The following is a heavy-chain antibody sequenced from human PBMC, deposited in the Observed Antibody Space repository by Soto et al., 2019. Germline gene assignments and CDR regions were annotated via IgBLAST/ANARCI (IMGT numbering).Heavy chain of an antibody. Sequence: GGSLRLSCAAAGFPFRTYAMHWVRQAPGKGLVWVSRINSDGSSTSYADSVKGRFTISRDNAKNTLYLQMNSLRAEDTAVYYCASRYYDSSGYFAFDIWGQGTMVTVSS. V-gene: IGHV3-74*01. D-gene: IGHD3-22*01. CDR1: GFPFRTYA. J-gene: IGHJ3*02. CDR3: ASRYYDSSGYFAFDI. CDR2: INSDGSST.